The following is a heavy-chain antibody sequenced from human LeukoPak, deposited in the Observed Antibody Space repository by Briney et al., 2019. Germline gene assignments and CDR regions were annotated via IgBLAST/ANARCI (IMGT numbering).Heavy chain of an antibody. V-gene: IGHV3-74*01. J-gene: IGHJ4*02. D-gene: IGHD5-12*01. CDR1: GFTFSSYW. CDR2: INSDGSST. CDR3: ASGYSGYDEDY. Sequence: GSLKLSCAASGFTFSSYWMHRVRQAPGKGLVWVSRINSDGSSTTYTDSVKGRFTISRDNAKNTLYLQMNSLRAEDTAVYYCASGYSGYDEDYWGQGTLVTVSS.